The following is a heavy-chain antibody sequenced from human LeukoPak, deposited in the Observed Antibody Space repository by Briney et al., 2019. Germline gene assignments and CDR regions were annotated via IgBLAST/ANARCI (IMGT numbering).Heavy chain of an antibody. V-gene: IGHV4-38-2*01. Sequence: SETLSLTCAVSGYSISSGDYWGWIRQPPGKGLEWIWSVYYSGSTHYNPSLKSRVTIAVGRSRNQFSLRLSSVTAADTAVYYCARNSTVTSPSTGYFDYWGQGTLATVSS. CDR3: ARNSTVTSPSTGYFDY. CDR2: VYYSGST. J-gene: IGHJ4*02. D-gene: IGHD4-17*01. CDR1: GYSISSGDY.